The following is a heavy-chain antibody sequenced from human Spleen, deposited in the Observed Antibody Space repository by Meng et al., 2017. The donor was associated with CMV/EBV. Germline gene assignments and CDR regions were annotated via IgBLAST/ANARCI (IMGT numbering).Heavy chain of an antibody. D-gene: IGHD6-19*01. CDR2: IYYSGST. J-gene: IGHJ4*02. CDR3: ARGAYSSGWDYYFDY. CDR1: GGSISSYY. V-gene: IGHV4-59*01. Sequence: SETLSLTCTVSGGSISSYYWSWIRQPPEKGLEWIGYIYYSGSTNYNPSLKSRVTISVDTSKNQFSLKLSSVTAADTAVYYCARGAYSSGWDYYFDYWGQGTLVTVSS.